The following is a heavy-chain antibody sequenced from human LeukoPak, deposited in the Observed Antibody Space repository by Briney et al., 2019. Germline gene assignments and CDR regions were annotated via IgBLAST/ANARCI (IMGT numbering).Heavy chain of an antibody. CDR2: IWYDGSNK. CDR3: AKDGSGGGWKWFDP. CDR1: GFTFTSYG. D-gene: IGHD2-15*01. V-gene: IGHV3-33*06. J-gene: IGHJ5*02. Sequence: PGGSLRLSCAASGFTFTSYGFHWVRQAPGKGLEWVAVIWYDGSNKYYVDSVKGRFTISRDNSKNILYLQMNSLTAEDTAVYYCAKDGSGGGWKWFDPWGQGTLVTVSS.